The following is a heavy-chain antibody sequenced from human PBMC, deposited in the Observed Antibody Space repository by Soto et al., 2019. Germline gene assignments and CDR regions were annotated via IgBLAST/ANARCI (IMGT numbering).Heavy chain of an antibody. CDR3: ARGSSGWYGAFDI. CDR2: ISPSGGST. V-gene: IGHV1-46*03. CDR1: GYTFTSYY. D-gene: IGHD6-19*01. J-gene: IGHJ3*02. Sequence: ASVKVSCKASGYTFTSYYMLWVRQAPGQGLEWMGIISPSGGSTSYAQKFQGRVTMTRDTSTSTVYMELSSLRSEDTGVYYCARGSSGWYGAFDIWGQGPMVTVSS.